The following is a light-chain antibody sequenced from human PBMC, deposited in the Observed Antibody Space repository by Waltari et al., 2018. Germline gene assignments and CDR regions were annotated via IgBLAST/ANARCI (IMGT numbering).Light chain of an antibody. CDR2: VNSDGSH. CDR1: SGHTTPI. Sequence: QLVLPQSPSASASLGPSVTPTCPLSSGHTTPIIAWLQQKPEKGPRYLMKVNSDGSHNKGVEIPDRFSGSSSGAERYLTISSLQSEDEADYYCQTGGHGTWVFGGGTRLTVL. CDR3: QTGGHGTWV. J-gene: IGLJ3*02. V-gene: IGLV4-69*01.